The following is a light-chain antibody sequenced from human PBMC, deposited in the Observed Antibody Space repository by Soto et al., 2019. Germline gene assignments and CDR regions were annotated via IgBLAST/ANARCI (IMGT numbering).Light chain of an antibody. CDR3: QHYNNWLLT. CDR1: QSVSSN. J-gene: IGKJ4*01. Sequence: EIVMTQSPATLSVSPGERATLSCRASQSVSSNLAWYQQKPGQGPRLLIYGASTRATGIPARFSGSASGTEFTLNTSRLKSEEIAAYYCQHYNNWLLTFGGVTKV. V-gene: IGKV3-15*01. CDR2: GAS.